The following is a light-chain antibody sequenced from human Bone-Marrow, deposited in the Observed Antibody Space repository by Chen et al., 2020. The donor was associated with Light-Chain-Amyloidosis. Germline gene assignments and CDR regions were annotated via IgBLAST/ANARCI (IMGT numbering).Light chain of an antibody. CDR1: SSNSGSNI. J-gene: IGLJ1*01. V-gene: IGLV1-44*01. CDR3: ATWDDRLIGYV. CDR2: NDD. Sequence: QSVLTQPPSTSGTPGQMFTITRSGSSSNSGSNIVTWYQHPPGEAPTLLIYNDDTRPSGVPDRFCASRSGTAASLAISGLQSGDEGDYHCATWDDRLIGYVFGSGTEVTVL.